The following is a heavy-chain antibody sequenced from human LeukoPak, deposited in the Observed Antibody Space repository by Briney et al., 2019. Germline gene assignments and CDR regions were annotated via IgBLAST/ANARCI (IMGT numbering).Heavy chain of an antibody. CDR3: AKDGLPRFGHYDILTGYFFVSDYYYGMDV. CDR1: GFTFSSYA. D-gene: IGHD3-9*01. V-gene: IGHV3-23*01. Sequence: GGSLRLSCAASGFTFSSYAMSCVRQAPGKGLEWVSAISGSGGSTYYADSVKGRFTISRDNSKNTLYLQMNSLRAEDTAVYYCAKDGLPRFGHYDILTGYFFVSDYYYGMDVWGQGTTVTVSS. CDR2: ISGSGGST. J-gene: IGHJ6*02.